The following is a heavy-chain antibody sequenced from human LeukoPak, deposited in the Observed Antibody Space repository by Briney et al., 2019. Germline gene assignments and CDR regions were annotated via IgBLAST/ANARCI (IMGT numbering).Heavy chain of an antibody. CDR3: AKSPSTRVGATVLGFQH. V-gene: IGHV3-48*04. Sequence: AGGSLRLSCAASGFTFSSYSMNWVRQAPGKGLEWVSYISSSSSTIYYADSVKGRFTISRDNAKNSLYLQMNSLRAEDTAVYYCAKSPSTRVGATVLGFQHWGQGTLVTVSS. D-gene: IGHD1-26*01. J-gene: IGHJ1*01. CDR2: ISSSSSTI. CDR1: GFTFSSYS.